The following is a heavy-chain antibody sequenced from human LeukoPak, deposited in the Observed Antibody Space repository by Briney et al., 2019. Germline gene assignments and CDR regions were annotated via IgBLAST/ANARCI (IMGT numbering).Heavy chain of an antibody. CDR3: ARVDTNCYSGHCWLDS. V-gene: IGHV4-59*01. J-gene: IGHJ5*01. D-gene: IGHD3-22*01. Sequence: SETLSLTCTVSDGSIYGYYWTWIRQAPGKGLEFIAHIYYTGTPTYNPSLRNRVLISVDTSRNQFSLKFNYVTPADTAVYYCARVDTNCYSGHCWLDSWGQGTVVSVYS. CDR1: DGSIYGYY. CDR2: IYYTGTP.